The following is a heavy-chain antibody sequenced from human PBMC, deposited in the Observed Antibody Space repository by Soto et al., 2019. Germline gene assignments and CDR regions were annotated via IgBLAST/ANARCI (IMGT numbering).Heavy chain of an antibody. CDR2: IYPDDSDT. J-gene: IGHJ5*02. V-gene: IGHV5-51*01. CDR1: GYSFTNYW. D-gene: IGHD6-19*01. CDR3: AREIAVAGTWGWFDP. Sequence: GESLKISCKASGYSFTNYWICWVRQMPGKGLEWMGIIYPDDSDTRYSPSFQGQVTISVDKSISAAYLQWSSLKASDTAMYYCAREIAVAGTWGWFDPWGQGTLVTVSS.